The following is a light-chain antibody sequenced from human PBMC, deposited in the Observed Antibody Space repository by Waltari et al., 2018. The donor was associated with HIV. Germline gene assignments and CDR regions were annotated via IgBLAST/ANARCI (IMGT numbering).Light chain of an antibody. CDR1: QDISNY. V-gene: IGKV1-33*01. CDR3: QQYDNLLT. J-gene: IGKJ4*01. Sequence: DIQMTQSPSSLSASVGDRVTITCQASQDISNYLNWYQQKPGKAPKLLIYDASKLETGVPSRFSGSGSGTDFTFTISSLQPEDMATYYCQQYDNLLTFGGGTKVEIK. CDR2: DAS.